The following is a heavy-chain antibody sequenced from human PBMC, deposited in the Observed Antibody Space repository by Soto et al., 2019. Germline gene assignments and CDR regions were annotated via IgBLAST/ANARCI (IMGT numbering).Heavy chain of an antibody. V-gene: IGHV3-21*01. CDR1: GFTFSSYS. J-gene: IGHJ4*02. CDR2: ISSSSSYI. Sequence: PGGSLRLSCAASGFTFSSYSMNWVRQAPGKGLEWVSSISSSSSYIYYADSVKGRFTISRDNAKNSLYLQMNSLRAEDTAVYYCARDAYGYSGYDTSENDYGGNLVDYWGQGTLVTVSS. CDR3: ARDAYGYSGYDTSENDYGGNLVDY. D-gene: IGHD5-12*01.